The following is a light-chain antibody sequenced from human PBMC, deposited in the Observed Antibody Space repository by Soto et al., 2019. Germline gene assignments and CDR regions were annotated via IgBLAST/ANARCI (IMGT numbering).Light chain of an antibody. V-gene: IGLV1-40*01. CDR1: SSNIGARVD. Sequence: QSVLTQPPSVSGAPGQTVTISCTGSSSNIGARVDVHWYQHLPGTAPKLLIYANNIRPSGVPDRFSGSKSGSSASLAISGLQAEDEGDYYCQSYDSSLSGSYVFGTRTKVTVL. CDR3: QSYDSSLSGSYV. J-gene: IGLJ1*01. CDR2: ANN.